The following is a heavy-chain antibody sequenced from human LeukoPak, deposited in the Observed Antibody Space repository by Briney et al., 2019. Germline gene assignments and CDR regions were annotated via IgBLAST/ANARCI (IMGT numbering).Heavy chain of an antibody. Sequence: GSSVKVSCKASGGTFSSYAISWVRQAPGQGLEWMGWISAYNGNTNYAQKLQGRVTMTTDTSTSTAYMELRSLRSDDTAVYYCARDEEEYSSSWSSLSFDIWGQGTMVTVSS. V-gene: IGHV1-18*01. CDR2: ISAYNGNT. CDR1: GGTFSSYA. CDR3: ARDEEEYSSSWSSLSFDI. J-gene: IGHJ3*02. D-gene: IGHD6-13*01.